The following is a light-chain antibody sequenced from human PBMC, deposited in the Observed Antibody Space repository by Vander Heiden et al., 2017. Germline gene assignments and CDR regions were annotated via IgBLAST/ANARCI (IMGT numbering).Light chain of an antibody. J-gene: IGKJ4*01. CDR2: EVS. CDR3: RQSIQLPIT. V-gene: IGKV2D-29*01. Sequence: DIVMTQTPVSLSVTPGQPASISCKTSQSLLHSSGKTYLYWYLQKPGQAPQLLIYEVSNRCSGVPDRFSGSGSGTDFTLKISRVEAEDVGVYYCRQSIQLPITFGGGTKVEIK. CDR1: QSLLHSSGKTY.